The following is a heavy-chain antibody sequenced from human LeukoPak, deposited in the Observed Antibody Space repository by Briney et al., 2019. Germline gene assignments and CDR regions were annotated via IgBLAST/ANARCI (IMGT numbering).Heavy chain of an antibody. CDR1: GFTFSSYA. Sequence: PGGSLRLSCAASGFTFSSYAMSWVRQAPGKGLEWVSVIYSGGSTYYADSVKGRFTISRHNSKNTLYLQMNSLRAEDTAVYYCARDSSGDDAFDIWGQGTMVTVSS. J-gene: IGHJ3*02. D-gene: IGHD6-19*01. V-gene: IGHV3-53*04. CDR2: IYSGGST. CDR3: ARDSSGDDAFDI.